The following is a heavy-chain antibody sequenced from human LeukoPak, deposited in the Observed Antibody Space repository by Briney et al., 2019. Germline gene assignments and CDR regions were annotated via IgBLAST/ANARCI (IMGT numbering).Heavy chain of an antibody. D-gene: IGHD5-18*01. CDR1: GYSFTSYW. V-gene: IGHV5-51*01. CDR2: IYPGDSDT. Sequence: HGGSLKISCKGSGYSFTSYWIGWVRQMPGKGLEWMGIIYPGDSDTRYSPSFQGQVTISADKSISTAYLQWSSLKASDTAMYYCARRDTNVHYAFDYWGQGTLVTVSS. J-gene: IGHJ4*02. CDR3: ARRDTNVHYAFDY.